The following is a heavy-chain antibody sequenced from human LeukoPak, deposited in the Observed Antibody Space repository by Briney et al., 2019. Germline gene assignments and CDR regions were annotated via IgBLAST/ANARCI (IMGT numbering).Heavy chain of an antibody. D-gene: IGHD3-10*01. CDR2: ISYVGSNK. CDR3: ARDRRMVRGVMGAYYYYGMDV. Sequence: PGRSLRLSCAASGFTFSSYAMHWVRQAPGKGLEWVAVISYVGSNKYYADSVKGRFTISRDNSKNTLYLQMNSLRAEDTAVYYCARDRRMVRGVMGAYYYYGMDVWGQGTTVTVSS. J-gene: IGHJ6*02. CDR1: GFTFSSYA. V-gene: IGHV3-30*04.